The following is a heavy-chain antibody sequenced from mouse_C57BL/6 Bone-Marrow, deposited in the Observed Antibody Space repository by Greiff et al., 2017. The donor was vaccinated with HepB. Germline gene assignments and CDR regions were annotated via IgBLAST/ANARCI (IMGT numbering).Heavy chain of an antibody. Sequence: QVQLQQSGPELVKPGASVKISCKASGYSFTSYYIHWVKQRPGQGLEWIGWIYPGSGNTKYNEKFKGKATLTADTSSSTAYMQLSSLTSEDSAVYYCARSDYYGSGYAMDYWGQGTSVTVSS. CDR1: GYSFTSYY. CDR3: ARSDYYGSGYAMDY. CDR2: IYPGSGNT. V-gene: IGHV1-66*01. D-gene: IGHD1-1*01. J-gene: IGHJ4*01.